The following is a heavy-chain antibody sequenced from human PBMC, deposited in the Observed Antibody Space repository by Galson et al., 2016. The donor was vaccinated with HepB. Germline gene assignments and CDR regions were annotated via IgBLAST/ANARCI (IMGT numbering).Heavy chain of an antibody. CDR1: GGSISTYY. V-gene: IGHV4-59*01. Sequence: LSLTCTVSGGSISTYYWSWIRQSPGKALEWIGYIHHTGIAAYNPSLKSRVTISVDTSKNQVSLNLTSVTAADTAVYYCARGPTTLWTKFFDYWGPGILVPASS. D-gene: IGHD2/OR15-2a*01. CDR2: IHHTGIA. CDR3: ARGPTTLWTKFFDY. J-gene: IGHJ4*02.